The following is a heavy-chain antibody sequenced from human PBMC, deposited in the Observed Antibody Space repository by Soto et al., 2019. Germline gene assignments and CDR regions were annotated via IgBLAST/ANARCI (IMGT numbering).Heavy chain of an antibody. CDR1: GFTFSSYA. D-gene: IGHD3-3*01. V-gene: IGHV3-23*01. J-gene: IGHJ4*02. CDR2: ISGSGGST. CDR3: AKEFSITIFGVVIMGYFDY. Sequence: PGGSLRLSCAASGFTFSSYAMSWVRQAPGKGLEWVSAISGSGGSTYYADSVKGRFTISRDNSKNTLYLQMNSLRAEDTAVYYCAKEFSITIFGVVIMGYFDYWGQGTLVTVSS.